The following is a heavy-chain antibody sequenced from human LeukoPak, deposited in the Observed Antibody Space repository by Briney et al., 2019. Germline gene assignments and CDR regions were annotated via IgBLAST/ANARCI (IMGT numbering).Heavy chain of an antibody. D-gene: IGHD6-19*01. J-gene: IGHJ4*02. V-gene: IGHV3-30*03. CDR3: ARDRVAGNRSPFDY. Sequence: GGSLRLSCAASGFTFSSYVMHWVRQAPGKGLEWVAVISYDGSNKYYADSVKGRFTISRDNSKNTLYLQMNSLRADDTAVYYCARDRVAGNRSPFDYWGQGTLVTVSS. CDR1: GFTFSSYV. CDR2: ISYDGSNK.